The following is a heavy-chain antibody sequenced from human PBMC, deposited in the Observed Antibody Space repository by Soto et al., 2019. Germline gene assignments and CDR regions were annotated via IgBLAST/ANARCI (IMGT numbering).Heavy chain of an antibody. CDR2: INPSGGST. V-gene: IGHV1-46*01. CDR1: GYTFTSYY. J-gene: IGHJ6*02. CDR3: AARYCSGGSCYSGIRMDV. D-gene: IGHD2-15*01. Sequence: ASVKVSCKASGYTFTSYYMHWVRQAPGQGLEWMGIINPSGGSTSYAQKFQGRVTMTRDTSTSTVYMELSSLRSEDTAVYYCAARYCSGGSCYSGIRMDVWRQRPTVTASS.